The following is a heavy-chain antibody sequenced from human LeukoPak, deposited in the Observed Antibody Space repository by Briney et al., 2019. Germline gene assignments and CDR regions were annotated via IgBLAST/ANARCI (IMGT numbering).Heavy chain of an antibody. Sequence: ASVKVSCKASGYTFTGYYMHWVRQAPGQGLEWMGWINPNSGGTNYAQKFQGRVTMTRNTSISTAYMELSSLRSEDTAVYYCARDRDGDYWGQGTLVTVSS. CDR1: GYTFTGYY. V-gene: IGHV1-2*02. CDR3: ARDRDGDY. D-gene: IGHD6-6*01. CDR2: INPNSGGT. J-gene: IGHJ4*02.